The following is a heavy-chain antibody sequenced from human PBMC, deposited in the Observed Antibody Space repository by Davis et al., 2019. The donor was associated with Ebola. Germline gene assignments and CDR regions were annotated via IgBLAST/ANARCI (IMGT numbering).Heavy chain of an antibody. V-gene: IGHV1-3*01. CDR3: ARGPGI. CDR2: INAGNGNT. D-gene: IGHD1-26*01. Sequence: AASVTVSCKASGFTFIRYGIHWVRQAPGQRLEWMGWINAGNGNTRATQKFQARVTISRDTSASTAYMELNSLSSGDTAVYYCARGPGIWAQGTLVTVSS. CDR1: GFTFIRYG. J-gene: IGHJ4*02.